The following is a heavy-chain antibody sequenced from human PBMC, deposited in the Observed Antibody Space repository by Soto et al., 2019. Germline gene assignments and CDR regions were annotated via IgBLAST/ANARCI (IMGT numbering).Heavy chain of an antibody. CDR1: GGSISSSSYY. CDR2: IYYSGST. CDR3: ARRPSAAFDY. V-gene: IGHV4-39*01. D-gene: IGHD2-2*01. J-gene: IGHJ4*02. Sequence: QLQLQESGPGLVKPSETLSLTCTVSGGSISSSSYYWGWIRQPPGKGLEWIGSIYYSGSTYYNPLLKSRVTISVDTSKNQFSLKLISVTAADTAVYYCARRPSAAFDYWGQGTLVTVSS.